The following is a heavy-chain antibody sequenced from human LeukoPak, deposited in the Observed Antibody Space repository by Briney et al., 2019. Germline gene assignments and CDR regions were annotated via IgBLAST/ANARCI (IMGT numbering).Heavy chain of an antibody. CDR1: GGSISSGDYY. CDR3: ARDLLYYYDSRGDAFDI. D-gene: IGHD3-22*01. CDR2: IYYSGST. V-gene: IGHV4-30-4*08. Sequence: SETLSLTCTVSGGSISSGDYYWSWIRQPPGKGLEWIGYIYYSGSTYYNPSLKSRVTISVDTSKNQFSLKLSSVTAADTAVYYCARDLLYYYDSRGDAFDIWGQGTMVTVSS. J-gene: IGHJ3*02.